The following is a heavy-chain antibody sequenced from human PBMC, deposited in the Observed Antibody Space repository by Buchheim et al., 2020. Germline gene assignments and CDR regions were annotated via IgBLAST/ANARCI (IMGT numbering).Heavy chain of an antibody. CDR3: ATGHLELRIG. D-gene: IGHD1-26*01. CDR2: INEDGSEK. Sequence: EVQLVESGGGLVQPGGSLSLSCADSGFTFSNYWMTWVRQAPGKGLEWVASINEDGSEKYYVDSVKGRFTISRDNAKNSLFLQMSSLRAEDTAVYYGATGHLELRIGWGQGTL. J-gene: IGHJ4*02. V-gene: IGHV3-7*01. CDR1: GFTFSNYW.